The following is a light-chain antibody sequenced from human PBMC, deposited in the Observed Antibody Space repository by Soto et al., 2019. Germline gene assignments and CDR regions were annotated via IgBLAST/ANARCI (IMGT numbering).Light chain of an antibody. CDR3: QQGSFTLT. J-gene: IGKJ4*01. Sequence: DIQMTQSPSSLSASVGDRVTITCRASQSISTYLNWYQQKLGQAPKLLISAASSLQGGVPSRFSGSGSGTDFTLTISSLQPEDFATYYCQQGSFTLTFGGGTKLEIK. V-gene: IGKV1-39*01. CDR2: AAS. CDR1: QSISTY.